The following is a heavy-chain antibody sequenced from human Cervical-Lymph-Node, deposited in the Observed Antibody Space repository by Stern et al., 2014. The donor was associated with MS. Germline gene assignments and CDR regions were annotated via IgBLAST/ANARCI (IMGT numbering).Heavy chain of an antibody. CDR1: GFTFSSYG. J-gene: IGHJ6*02. CDR2: IWYDGSNK. CDR3: AREPGSYNYYYYYGMDV. Sequence: VQLVESGGGVVQPGRSLRLSCAASGFTFSSYGMHWVRQAPGKGLEWVAVIWYDGSNKYYADSVKGRFTISRDNSKNTLYLQMNSLRAEDTAVYYCAREPGSYNYYYYYGMDVWGQGTTVTVSS. V-gene: IGHV3-33*01. D-gene: IGHD2-15*01.